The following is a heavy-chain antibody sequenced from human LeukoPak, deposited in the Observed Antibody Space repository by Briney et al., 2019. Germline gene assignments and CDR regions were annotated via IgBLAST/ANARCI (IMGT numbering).Heavy chain of an antibody. V-gene: IGHV1-2*02. D-gene: IGHD1-26*01. J-gene: IGHJ4*02. CDR2: FNPNSGGT. CDR3: ARDQGGGSYTYYFDY. Sequence: ASVKVSCKASGYTFTAYYMHWVRQAPGQGLEWMGWFNPNSGGTNYAQKFQGRVTMTRDTSISTAYMELSRLRSADTAFYYCARDQGGGSYTYYFDYWGQGSLVTVSS. CDR1: GYTFTAYY.